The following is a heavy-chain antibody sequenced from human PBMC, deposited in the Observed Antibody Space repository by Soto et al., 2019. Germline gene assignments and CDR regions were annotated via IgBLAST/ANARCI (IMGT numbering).Heavy chain of an antibody. Sequence: SETLSLTCTVSGVSITSDYWNWIRQPPGKGLEWIGYVYHSGTTSYNPSLKSRVTISLGTSRSQLSLRLTSVTAADTAVYYCVRGFYDGGGYSSPFDYWGQGILVTVSS. CDR3: VRGFYDGGGYSSPFDY. J-gene: IGHJ4*02. CDR2: VYHSGTT. D-gene: IGHD3-22*01. CDR1: GVSITSDY. V-gene: IGHV4-59*01.